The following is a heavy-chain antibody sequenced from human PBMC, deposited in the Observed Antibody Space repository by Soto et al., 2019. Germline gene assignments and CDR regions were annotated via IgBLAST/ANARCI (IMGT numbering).Heavy chain of an antibody. CDR2: INAGNGNT. D-gene: IGHD5-18*01. J-gene: IGHJ4*02. CDR1: GYTFTSYA. V-gene: IGHV1-3*01. Sequence: ASVKVSCKASGYTFTSYAMHWVRQAPGQRLEWMGWINAGNGNTKYSQKFQGRVTITRDTSASTAYMELSSLRSEDTAVYYCARDLTTMLSRVKPSMVTLDYWGQGTLVTVSS. CDR3: ARDLTTMLSRVKPSMVTLDY.